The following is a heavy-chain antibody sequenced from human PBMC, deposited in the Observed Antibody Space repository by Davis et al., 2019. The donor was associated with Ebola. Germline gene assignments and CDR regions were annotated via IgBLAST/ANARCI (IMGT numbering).Heavy chain of an antibody. V-gene: IGHV3-74*01. CDR2: VNTDGSRV. CDR3: TREETSSSVVFDQ. J-gene: IGHJ4*02. Sequence: PGGSLRLSCAASGFTFSAYWMHWVRQAPGKGLVWVARVNTDGSRVSYADSVKGRIIISRDNAKNTVYLQMHGLRADDTAVYYCTREETSSSVVFDQWGKETLVTVS. CDR1: GFTFSAYW. D-gene: IGHD6-6*01.